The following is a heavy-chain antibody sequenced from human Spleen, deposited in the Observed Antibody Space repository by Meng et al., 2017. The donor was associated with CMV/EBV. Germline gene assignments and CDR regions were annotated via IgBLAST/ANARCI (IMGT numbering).Heavy chain of an antibody. CDR3: AREWSYVFDP. V-gene: IGHV3-23*01. D-gene: IGHD2-8*01. CDR1: GFTFSAYA. Sequence: GESLKISCGASGFTFSAYAMSGVRQAPGKGLEWVSAGGDVGDKKFYADSVKVRFAIFRDNSKNTLYLQMNSLRAEDTAVYYCAREWSYVFDPWGQGTLVTVSS. CDR2: GGDVGDKK. J-gene: IGHJ5*02.